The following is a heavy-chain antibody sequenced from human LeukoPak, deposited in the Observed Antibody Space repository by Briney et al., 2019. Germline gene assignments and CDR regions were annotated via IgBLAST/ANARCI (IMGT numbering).Heavy chain of an antibody. CDR3: AHATLVYDSSGYYMGWFDP. CDR1: GFSLSTRAVG. J-gene: IGHJ5*02. Sequence: ESGPTLVKPTQTLTLTCTFSGFSLSTRAVGVGWIRQPPGKALEWLALVHRDDDKRYSPSLKSRLTITKDTSRNQVVLTMTNMDPVDTATYYCAHATLVYDSSGYYMGWFDPWGQGTLVTVSS. CDR2: VHRDDDK. D-gene: IGHD3-22*01. V-gene: IGHV2-5*02.